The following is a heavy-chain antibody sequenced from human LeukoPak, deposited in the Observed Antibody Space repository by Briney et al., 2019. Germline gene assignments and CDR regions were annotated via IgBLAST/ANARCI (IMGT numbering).Heavy chain of an antibody. CDR3: ARVPTGFFWSGQI. J-gene: IGHJ4*02. D-gene: IGHD3-3*01. CDR1: GGTFSSYT. CDR2: IIPILGIA. V-gene: IGHV1-69*02. Sequence: SVKVSCKASGGTFSSYTISLVRQAPGQGLEWMGRIIPILGIANYAQKFQGRVTITADKSTSTAYMELSSLRSEDTAVYYCARVPTGFFWSGQIWGQGTLVTVSS.